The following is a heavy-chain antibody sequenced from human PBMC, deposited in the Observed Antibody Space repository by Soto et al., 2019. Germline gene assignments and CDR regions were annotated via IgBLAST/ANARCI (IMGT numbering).Heavy chain of an antibody. V-gene: IGHV3-33*01. Sequence: QVQLVESGGGVVQPGRSLRLSCAASGFTLSSYGMHWVRQAPGKGLEWVAVTWYDGSNKYYADSVKGRFTISRDNSKNTLYLQTNGLGAEDTAVYYCARGHYCTNGVCYRGFDYWGQGTLVTVSS. D-gene: IGHD2-8*01. J-gene: IGHJ4*02. CDR2: TWYDGSNK. CDR1: GFTLSSYG. CDR3: ARGHYCTNGVCYRGFDY.